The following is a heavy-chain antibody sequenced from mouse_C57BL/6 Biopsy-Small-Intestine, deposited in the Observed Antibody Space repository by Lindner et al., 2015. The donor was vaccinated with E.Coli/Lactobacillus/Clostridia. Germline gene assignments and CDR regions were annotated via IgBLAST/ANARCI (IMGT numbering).Heavy chain of an antibody. Sequence: SVKVSCKASGYTFIDYYMHWMRQAPGQGPEWMGWINPKSGGTDYAQKFQGRVTMTRDTSVSTVYMELSRLRFDDSAVYYCARGPSGGYFDYWGQGTLVTVSS. J-gene: IGHJ2*01. CDR1: GYTFIDYY. CDR2: INPKSGGT. D-gene: IGHD1-1*02. CDR3: ARGPSGGYFDY. V-gene: IGHV1-72*04.